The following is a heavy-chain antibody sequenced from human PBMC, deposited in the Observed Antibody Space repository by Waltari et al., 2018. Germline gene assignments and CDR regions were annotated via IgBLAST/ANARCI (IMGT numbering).Heavy chain of an antibody. D-gene: IGHD3-10*01. CDR2: INAGNGNT. CDR3: ARDPGSYYNWFDP. CDR1: GYTFTSYA. Sequence: QVQLVQSGAEVKKPGASVKVSCKASGYTFTSYAMHWVRQAPGQRLEWMGWINAGNGNTKYSQKFQGRVTITRDTSASTAYMELSSLRSEDTAVYYCARDPGSYYNWFDPWGQGTLVTVSS. V-gene: IGHV1-3*01. J-gene: IGHJ5*02.